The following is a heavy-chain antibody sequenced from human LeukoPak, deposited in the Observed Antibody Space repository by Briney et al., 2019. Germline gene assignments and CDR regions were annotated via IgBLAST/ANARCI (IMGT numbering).Heavy chain of an antibody. CDR2: IYYSGST. V-gene: IGHV4-59*08. CDR3: ARSAPSPHRPTDNFDY. Sequence: SETLSLTCTVSGGSISSYYWSWLRQPPGKGLEWIGYIYYSGSTNYNPSLKSRVTKSVDTSKNQFSLKLSSVTAADTAVYYCARSAPSPHRPTDNFDYWGQGTLVTVSS. J-gene: IGHJ4*02. CDR1: GGSISSYY.